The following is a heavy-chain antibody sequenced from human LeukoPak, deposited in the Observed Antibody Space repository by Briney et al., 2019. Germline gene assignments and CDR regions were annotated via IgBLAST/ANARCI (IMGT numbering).Heavy chain of an antibody. V-gene: IGHV4-34*01. CDR3: ARAPGDLRGYYYGSGSHGPYNWFDP. J-gene: IGHJ5*02. D-gene: IGHD3-10*01. CDR1: GGSFSGYY. Sequence: SETLSLTCAVYGGSFSGYYWSCIRQPPGKGLEWIGEINHSGSTNYNPSLKSRVTISVDTSKNQFSLKLSSVTAADTAVYYCARAPGDLRGYYYGSGSHGPYNWFDPWGQGTLVTVSS. CDR2: INHSGST.